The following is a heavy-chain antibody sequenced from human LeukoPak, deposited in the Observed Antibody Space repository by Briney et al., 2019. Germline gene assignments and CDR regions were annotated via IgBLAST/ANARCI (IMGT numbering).Heavy chain of an antibody. J-gene: IGHJ5*02. CDR2: IYSSGST. CDR1: GGSISSYY. CDR3: ARGLTTVTTFNWFDP. Sequence: SETLSLTCTVSGGSISSYYWSWIRQPPGKGLEWIGYIYSSGSTNYNPSLKSRITISVDTSKNQFSLKLSSVTAADTAVYSCARGLTTVTTFNWFDPWGQGTLVAVSS. V-gene: IGHV4-59*12. D-gene: IGHD4-17*01.